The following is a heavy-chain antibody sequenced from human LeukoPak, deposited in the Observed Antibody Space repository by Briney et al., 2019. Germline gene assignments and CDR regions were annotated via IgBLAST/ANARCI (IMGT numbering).Heavy chain of an antibody. D-gene: IGHD4-17*01. CDR3: AKDRTTVTSHFDY. CDR2: IKTDGSET. Sequence: GGSLRLSCAASGFTFSNYWMFWVRQAPGKGLEWVAHIKTDGSETYYLDSVKGRFTISRDNAKNSLYLQMNSLRAEDTAVYYCAKDRTTVTSHFDYWGQGTLVTVSS. J-gene: IGHJ4*02. CDR1: GFTFSNYW. V-gene: IGHV3-7*01.